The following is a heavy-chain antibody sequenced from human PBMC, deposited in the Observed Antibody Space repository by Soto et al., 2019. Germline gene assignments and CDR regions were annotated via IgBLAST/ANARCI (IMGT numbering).Heavy chain of an antibody. Sequence: SETLSLTCTVSGASIRSCAYCGWIRQPPGKGLEWIGSIYSIGNTYYNPSLKSGVTISADTSKNQFSLNLISVTAADTAVYYCRRSSRYSTDVWGQGITVTVSS. CDR2: IYSIGNT. CDR3: RRSSRYSTDV. J-gene: IGHJ6*02. D-gene: IGHD6-19*01. CDR1: GASIRSCAY. V-gene: IGHV4-39*01.